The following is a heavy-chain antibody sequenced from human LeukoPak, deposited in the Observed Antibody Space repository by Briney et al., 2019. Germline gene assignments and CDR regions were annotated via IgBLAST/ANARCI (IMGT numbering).Heavy chain of an antibody. V-gene: IGHV1-2*02. Sequence: ASVKVSCKASGYTFTGYYIHWVRQAPGQGLEWMGCINPNSGGTNYAQKFQGRVTMTRDTSISTAYMELSRLKSDDTAVYYCARVHFYDSSGYSLINPWGQGTLLTLSS. J-gene: IGHJ4*02. D-gene: IGHD3-22*01. CDR3: ARVHFYDSSGYSLINP. CDR2: INPNSGGT. CDR1: GYTFTGYY.